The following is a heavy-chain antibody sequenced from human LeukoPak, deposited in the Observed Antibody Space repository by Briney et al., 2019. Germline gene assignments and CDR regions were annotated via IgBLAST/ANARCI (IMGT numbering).Heavy chain of an antibody. Sequence: ASVKVSCKASGFMFTNFDINWVRQASGLGLEWMGWMDPNTGHTGYAQRFQGRVTLTRDTATSTAYMELRGLRSDNTAVYYCVRDGEGVGISVNYWFDPWGQGTLVTVSS. CDR1: GFMFTNFD. CDR2: MDPNTGHT. CDR3: VRDGEGVGISVNYWFDP. V-gene: IGHV1-8*02. D-gene: IGHD3-10*01. J-gene: IGHJ5*02.